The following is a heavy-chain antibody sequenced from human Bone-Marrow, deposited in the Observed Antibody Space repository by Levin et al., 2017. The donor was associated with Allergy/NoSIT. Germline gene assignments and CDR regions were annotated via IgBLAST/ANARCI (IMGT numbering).Heavy chain of an antibody. V-gene: IGHV4-31*03. D-gene: IGHD2/OR15-2a*01. J-gene: IGHJ4*02. CDR3: ARATMVIVAVRLGEFDY. CDR2: IYSSGST. CDR1: GASISSGGYY. Sequence: KASETLSLTCTVSGASISSGGYYWTWIRQHPGKGLEWIGYIYSSGSTYYNPSLKSRVTISKDTSKNQFSLELSSVTAADTALYYCARATMVIVAVRLGEFDYWGQGTLVTVSS.